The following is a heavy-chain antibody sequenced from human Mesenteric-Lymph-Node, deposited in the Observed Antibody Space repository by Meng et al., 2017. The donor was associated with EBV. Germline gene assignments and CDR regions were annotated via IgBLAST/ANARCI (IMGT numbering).Heavy chain of an antibody. J-gene: IGHJ4*02. CDR2: INHSGST. Sequence: QVQLRQWGAGRLKPSETLSLTCAVYGGSFSGYYWSWIRQPPGKGLEWIGEINHSGSTNYNPSLKSRVTISVDTSKNQFSLKLSSVTAADTAVYYCARGFLSFVRVFDYWGQGTLVTVSS. V-gene: IGHV4-34*01. D-gene: IGHD2/OR15-2a*01. CDR1: GGSFSGYY. CDR3: ARGFLSFVRVFDY.